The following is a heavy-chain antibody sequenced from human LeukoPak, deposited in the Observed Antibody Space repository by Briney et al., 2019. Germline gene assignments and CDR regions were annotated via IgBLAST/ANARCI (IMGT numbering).Heavy chain of an antibody. V-gene: IGHV3-7*01. D-gene: IGHD2-21*02. CDR1: GFTFSTYW. J-gene: IGHJ1*01. CDR2: INPDGRDT. CDR3: TSWGDTTAEYFQR. Sequence: GGSLRLSCSASGFTFSTYWMSWVRQAPGKGLEWVAHINPDGRDTYYVDSVKGRFTISRDNAQNSMYLQMNSLRVEDTAVYYCTSWGDTTAEYFQRWGQGTLVTVSS.